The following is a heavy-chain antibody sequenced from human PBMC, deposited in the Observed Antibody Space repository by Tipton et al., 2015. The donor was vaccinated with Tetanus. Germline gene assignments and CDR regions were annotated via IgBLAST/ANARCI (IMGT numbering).Heavy chain of an antibody. CDR2: INHSGST. CDR1: GGSFSGYY. J-gene: IGHJ4*02. V-gene: IGHV4-34*01. Sequence: QVQLVQSGPEVKPSETLSLTCAVYGGSFSGYYWSWIRQPPGKGLEWIGEINHSGSTNYNPSLKTRVTTSVDTSKNQLSLKLSSVTAADTAVYYCARGLYDSTDSYRYFDYWGQGTLVTVSS. D-gene: IGHD3-22*01. CDR3: ARGLYDSTDSYRYFDY.